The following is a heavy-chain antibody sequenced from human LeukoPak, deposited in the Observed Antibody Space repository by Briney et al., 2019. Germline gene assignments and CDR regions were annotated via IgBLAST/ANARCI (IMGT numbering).Heavy chain of an antibody. D-gene: IGHD1-26*01. J-gene: IGHJ4*02. CDR3: AKSQDGGRLFHFDY. CDR1: GFTFSTYA. Sequence: GGSLRLSCAASGFTFSTYAMSWVRQAPRRGLEWVSSIVDSGGATYYADSVKGRFTISRDNSKNTLYLQMNSLRAEDTAVYFCAKSQDGGRLFHFDYWGQGTLVTVSS. CDR2: IVDSGGAT. V-gene: IGHV3-23*01.